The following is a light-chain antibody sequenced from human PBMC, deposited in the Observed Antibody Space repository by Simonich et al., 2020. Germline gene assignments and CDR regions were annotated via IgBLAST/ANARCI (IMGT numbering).Light chain of an antibody. V-gene: IGLV2-23*02. Sequence: QSALTQPASVSGSPGQSITISCTGTSSDVGSYNLVSWYQQHPGKAPKRMIYDVSKRPSGVPDRVSGSKSGNTASLTISWLQAEDEADYYCCSYAGSYVVFGGGTKLTVL. CDR2: DVS. CDR1: SSDVGSYNL. CDR3: CSYAGSYVV. J-gene: IGLJ2*01.